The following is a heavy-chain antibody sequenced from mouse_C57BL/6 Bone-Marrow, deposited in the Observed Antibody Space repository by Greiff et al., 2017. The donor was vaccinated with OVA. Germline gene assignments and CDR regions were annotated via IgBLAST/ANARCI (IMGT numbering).Heavy chain of an antibody. J-gene: IGHJ4*01. D-gene: IGHD1-1*01. V-gene: IGHV14-3*01. CDR1: GFNIQNTY. Sequence: EVKLVESVAELVRPGASVKLSCTAPGFNIQNTYMHWVKQRPEQGLEWIGRIDPANGNTKYDPKLQGKATLTADTSSNTAYLQLSSLTSDDTAIYYCARSYGSSYYAMDYWGQGTSVTVSS. CDR2: IDPANGNT. CDR3: ARSYGSSYYAMDY.